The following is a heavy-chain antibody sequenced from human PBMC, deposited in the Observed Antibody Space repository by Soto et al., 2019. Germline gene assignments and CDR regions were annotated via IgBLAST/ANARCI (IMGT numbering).Heavy chain of an antibody. Sequence: GASVKVSCKASGYTFTSYGISWVRQAPGQGLEWMGWISAYNGNTNYAQKLQGRVTMTTDTSTSTAYMELRSLRSDGTAVYYCARGQETSYYDILTGQGPYDAFDIWGQGTMVTVSS. D-gene: IGHD3-9*01. J-gene: IGHJ3*02. V-gene: IGHV1-18*01. CDR3: ARGQETSYYDILTGQGPYDAFDI. CDR1: GYTFTSYG. CDR2: ISAYNGNT.